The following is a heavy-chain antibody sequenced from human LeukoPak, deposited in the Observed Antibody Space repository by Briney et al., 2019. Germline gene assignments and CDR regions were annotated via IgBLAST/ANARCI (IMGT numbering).Heavy chain of an antibody. CDR3: AREKYYGSGGFDY. CDR2: IYYSGSP. CDR1: GGSISTYY. V-gene: IGHV4-59*01. Sequence: SETLSLTCTVSGGSISTYYWTWIRQPPGKGLEWLGYIYYSGSPNYNPSLKSRVTISVDTSKNQFSLKLSSVTAADTAVYYCAREKYYGSGGFDYWGQGTLVTVSS. J-gene: IGHJ4*02. D-gene: IGHD3-10*01.